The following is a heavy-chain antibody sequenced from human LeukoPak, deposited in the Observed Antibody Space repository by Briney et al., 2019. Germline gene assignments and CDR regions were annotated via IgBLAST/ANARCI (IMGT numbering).Heavy chain of an antibody. CDR2: ISAYNGNT. CDR3: AREYDFWSNLDY. Sequence: ASVKVSCKASGYTFTSYGISWVRRAPGQGLEWMGWISAYNGNTNYAQKFQGRVTMTRDTSISTAYMELSRLRSDDTAVYYCAREYDFWSNLDYWGQGTLVTVSS. CDR1: GYTFTSYG. J-gene: IGHJ4*02. D-gene: IGHD3-3*01. V-gene: IGHV1-18*01.